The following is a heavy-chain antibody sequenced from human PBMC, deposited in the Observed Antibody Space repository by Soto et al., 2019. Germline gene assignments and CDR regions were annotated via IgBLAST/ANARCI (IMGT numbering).Heavy chain of an antibody. CDR2: TSGSGDST. CDR1: GFTFSNYA. Sequence: EVQLLESGGGLVQPGGSLRLSCAASGFTFSNYAMSWVRQGPGKGLEWVSVTSGSGDSTYYAHSVKGRFTISRDNSKNTLYLQMNSLRAEDTAVYDCAKRGAGHYFDYWGQGTLVTVSS. D-gene: IGHD6-19*01. CDR3: AKRGAGHYFDY. J-gene: IGHJ4*02. V-gene: IGHV3-23*01.